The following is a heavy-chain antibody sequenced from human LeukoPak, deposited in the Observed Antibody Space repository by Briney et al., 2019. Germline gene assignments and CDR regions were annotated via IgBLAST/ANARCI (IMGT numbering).Heavy chain of an antibody. CDR1: GGSISGYY. V-gene: IGHV4-34*01. D-gene: IGHD6-13*01. J-gene: IGHJ4*02. Sequence: SETLSLTCTVSGGSISGYYWSWIRQPPGKGLEWIGDIYHSGSTNYNPSLKSRVTISVDTSKNQFSLKLSSVTAADTAVYYCAGLSGSSWYEPFDYWGQGTLVTVSS. CDR3: AGLSGSSWYEPFDY. CDR2: IYHSGST.